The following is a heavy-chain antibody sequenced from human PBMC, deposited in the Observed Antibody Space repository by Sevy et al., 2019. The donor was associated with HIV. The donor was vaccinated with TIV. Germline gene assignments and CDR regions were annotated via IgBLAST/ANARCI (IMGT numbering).Heavy chain of an antibody. CDR1: GYTFTSYD. CDR3: ASVYSSRWDDAFDI. Sequence: ASVKVSCKASGYTFTSYDFNWVRQATGQGLEWMGWINPNSGNTGYAQKFQGRVTKTRNTSISTAYMELSSLRSEDTAVYYCASVYSSRWDDAFDIWGQGTMVTVSS. D-gene: IGHD6-13*01. V-gene: IGHV1-8*01. J-gene: IGHJ3*02. CDR2: INPNSGNT.